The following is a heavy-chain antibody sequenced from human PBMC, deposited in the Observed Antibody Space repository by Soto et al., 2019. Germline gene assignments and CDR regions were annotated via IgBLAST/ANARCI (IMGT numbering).Heavy chain of an antibody. CDR3: AKDFWDSSGSDY. Sequence: GGSLRLSCAASGFTFSSYGMHWVRQAPGKGLEWVAVISYDGSNKYYADSVKGRFTISRDNSKNTLYLQMNSLRAEDTAVYYCAKDFWDSSGSDYWGQGTLVTVSS. CDR1: GFTFSSYG. V-gene: IGHV3-30*18. J-gene: IGHJ4*02. CDR2: ISYDGSNK. D-gene: IGHD3-22*01.